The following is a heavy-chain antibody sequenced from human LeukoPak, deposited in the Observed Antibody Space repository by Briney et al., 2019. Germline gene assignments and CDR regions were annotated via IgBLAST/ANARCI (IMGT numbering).Heavy chain of an antibody. CDR3: ARRKVLPTAVDAFDI. J-gene: IGHJ3*02. D-gene: IGHD2-2*01. Sequence: PSETLSLTCTVSGGSIINYYWSWVRRPAGKGLEWIGRIFSSGSTDYNPSLKSRVTMSVDTSKNQFSLKLTSMTAADTAVYYCARRKVLPTAVDAFDIWGQGTMVTVSS. V-gene: IGHV4-4*07. CDR1: GGSIINYY. CDR2: IFSSGST.